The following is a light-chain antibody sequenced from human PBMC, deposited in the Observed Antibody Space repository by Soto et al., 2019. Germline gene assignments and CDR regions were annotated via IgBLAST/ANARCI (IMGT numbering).Light chain of an antibody. V-gene: IGKV3-20*01. J-gene: IGKJ1*01. CDR1: QSVSSN. CDR2: GAS. Sequence: EIVLTQSPATLSSSPGDRATLSCRASQSVSSNLAWYQQKPGQAPRLLIYGASSRATGIPDRFSGSGSGTDFTLTISRLEPEDFAVYYCQQYGSSPWTFGQGTKV. CDR3: QQYGSSPWT.